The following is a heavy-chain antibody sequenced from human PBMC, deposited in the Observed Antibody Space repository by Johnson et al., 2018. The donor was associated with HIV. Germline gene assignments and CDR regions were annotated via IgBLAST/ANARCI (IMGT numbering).Heavy chain of an antibody. V-gene: IGHV3-33*01. CDR3: ARSDSGYDAFDI. CDR1: GFTFSSYG. CDR2: IWYDGGNK. Sequence: QVQLVESGGGVVQPGRSLGLYCAASGFTFSSYGMHWVRQAPGKGLDWVAVIWYDGGNKYYADSVKGRFTISRDNSKNTLHLQMNNVRAEDTAISYCARSDSGYDAFDIWGQGTMVTVSS. D-gene: IGHD5-12*01. J-gene: IGHJ3*02.